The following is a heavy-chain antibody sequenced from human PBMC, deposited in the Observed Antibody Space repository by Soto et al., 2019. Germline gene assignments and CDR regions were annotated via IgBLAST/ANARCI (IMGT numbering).Heavy chain of an antibody. CDR1: GYTFTSYA. CDR3: ARGGPRGDYVDLYYYYGMDV. V-gene: IGHV1-3*01. Sequence: ASVKVSCKASGYTFTSYAMHWVRQAPGQRLEWMGWINAGNGNTKYSQKFQGRVPITRDTSASTAYMELSSLRSEDTAVYYCARGGPRGDYVDLYYYYGMDVWGQGTTVTVSS. J-gene: IGHJ6*02. CDR2: INAGNGNT. D-gene: IGHD4-17*01.